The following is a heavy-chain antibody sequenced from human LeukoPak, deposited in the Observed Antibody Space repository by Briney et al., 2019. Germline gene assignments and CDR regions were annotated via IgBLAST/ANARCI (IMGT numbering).Heavy chain of an antibody. J-gene: IGHJ4*02. D-gene: IGHD1-26*01. Sequence: GGSLTLSCAASGFTFSSYAMSWVRQAPGKGLEWVSAISGSGGSTYYADSVKGRFTISRDNSKNTLYLQMNSLRAEDTAVYYCAKDDSGTRYFDYWGQGTLVTVSS. CDR2: ISGSGGST. V-gene: IGHV3-23*01. CDR1: GFTFSSYA. CDR3: AKDDSGTRYFDY.